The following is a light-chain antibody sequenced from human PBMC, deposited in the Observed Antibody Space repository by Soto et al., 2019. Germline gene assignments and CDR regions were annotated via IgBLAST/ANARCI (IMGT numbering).Light chain of an antibody. CDR2: WAS. J-gene: IGKJ4*01. Sequence: DIVMTQSQDYLAVSLGERSTIKCKSSQSVLYSCINKNYLAWYQQKPGQPPTLLIYWASTRGSEVPDRFIGSGSGTDFTLTISILQAEDLTVYYCQQYHNMPEVTFGERTNVPIK. CDR1: QSVLYSCINKNY. V-gene: IGKV4-1*01. CDR3: QQYHNMPEVT.